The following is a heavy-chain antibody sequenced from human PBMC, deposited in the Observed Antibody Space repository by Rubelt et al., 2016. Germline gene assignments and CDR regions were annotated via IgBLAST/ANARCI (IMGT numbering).Heavy chain of an antibody. CDR3: ARGGGGYSYGYFRAGDY. CDR2: HSGST. D-gene: IGHD5-18*01. J-gene: IGHJ4*02. V-gene: IGHV4-34*01. Sequence: HSGSTYYNPSLKSRVTISVDTSKNQFSLKLSSVTAADTAVYYCARGGGGYSYGYFRAGDYWGQGTLVTVSS.